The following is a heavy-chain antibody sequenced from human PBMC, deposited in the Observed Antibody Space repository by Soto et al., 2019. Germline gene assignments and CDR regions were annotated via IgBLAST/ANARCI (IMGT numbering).Heavy chain of an antibody. J-gene: IGHJ3*01. D-gene: IGHD4-17*01. CDR3: ASYYGDIQV. V-gene: IGHV1-46*01. CDR1: GYTFTSYY. Sequence: ASVKVSCKASGYTFTSYYMHWVRQAPGQGLEWMGIINPSGGSTSYAQKFQGRVTISADKSISTAYLQWSSLKASDTAMYYCASYYGDIQVWGQGTMVTVSS. CDR2: INPSGGST.